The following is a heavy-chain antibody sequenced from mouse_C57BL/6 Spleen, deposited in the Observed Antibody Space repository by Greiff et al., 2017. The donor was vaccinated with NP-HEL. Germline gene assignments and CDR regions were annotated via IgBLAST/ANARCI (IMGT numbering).Heavy chain of an antibody. Sequence: EVHLVESGGGLVKPGGSLKLSCAASGFTFSDYGMHWVRQAPEKGLEWVAYISSGSSTIYYADTVKGRFTISRDNAKNTLFLQMTSLRSEDTAMYYCARTYDYDEDFDYWGQGTTLTVSS. J-gene: IGHJ2*01. D-gene: IGHD2-4*01. CDR1: GFTFSDYG. CDR3: ARTYDYDEDFDY. V-gene: IGHV5-17*01. CDR2: ISSGSSTI.